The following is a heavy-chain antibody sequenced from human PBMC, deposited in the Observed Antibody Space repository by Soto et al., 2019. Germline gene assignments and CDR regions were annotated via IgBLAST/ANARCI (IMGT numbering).Heavy chain of an antibody. CDR3: ARGAPSSGELSQPRKNWCDP. Sequence: SETLSLTCAVYGGSFSGYYWSWIRQPPGKGLAWIGEINHSGSTTYNPSLKSRVTISVDTSKNQFSLKLSSVTAADTAVYYWARGAPSSGELSQPRKNWCDPWGQGTLVTVSS. J-gene: IGHJ5*02. CDR1: GGSFSGYY. D-gene: IGHD3-16*02. V-gene: IGHV4-34*01. CDR2: INHSGST.